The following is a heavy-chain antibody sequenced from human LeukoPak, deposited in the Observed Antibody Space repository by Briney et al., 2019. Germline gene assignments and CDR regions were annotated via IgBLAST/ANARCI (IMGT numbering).Heavy chain of an antibody. Sequence: GGSLRLSCAASGFRFSDFTMTWVRQAPGKGPEWVSAIGGRGGSTYYADFLGGRFTISRDNSKNTLYLQMNSLRAEDTAVYYCAKDLFEYSSSSPLDYWGQGTLVTVSS. J-gene: IGHJ4*02. CDR1: GFRFSDFT. CDR2: IGGRGGST. V-gene: IGHV3-23*01. D-gene: IGHD6-6*01. CDR3: AKDLFEYSSSSPLDY.